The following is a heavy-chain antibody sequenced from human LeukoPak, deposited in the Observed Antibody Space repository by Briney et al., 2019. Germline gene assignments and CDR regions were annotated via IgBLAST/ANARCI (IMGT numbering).Heavy chain of an antibody. V-gene: IGHV3-33*06. D-gene: IGHD6-13*01. J-gene: IGHJ5*02. Sequence: GGSLRLSCAASGFTFSTYSMNWVRQAPGKGLEWVAVIWYDGSNKYYADSVKGRFTISRDNSKNTLYLQMNSLRAEDTAVYYCAKGSYSSSSGWFDPWGQGTLVTVSS. CDR3: AKGSYSSSSGWFDP. CDR1: GFTFSTYS. CDR2: IWYDGSNK.